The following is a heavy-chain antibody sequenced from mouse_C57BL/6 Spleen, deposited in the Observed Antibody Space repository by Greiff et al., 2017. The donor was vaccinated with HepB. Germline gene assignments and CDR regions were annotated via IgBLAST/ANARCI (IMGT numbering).Heavy chain of an antibody. D-gene: IGHD1-1*01. CDR3: VRQGGAALILLAMDY. V-gene: IGHV10-1*01. Sequence: EVQLVESGGGLVQPKGSLKLSCAASGFSFNTYAMNWVRQAPGKGLEWVARIRSKSNNYATYYADSVKDRFTISRDDSESMLYLQMNNLKTEDTAMYYCVRQGGAALILLAMDYWGQGTSVTVSS. J-gene: IGHJ4*01. CDR1: GFSFNTYA. CDR2: IRSKSNNYAT.